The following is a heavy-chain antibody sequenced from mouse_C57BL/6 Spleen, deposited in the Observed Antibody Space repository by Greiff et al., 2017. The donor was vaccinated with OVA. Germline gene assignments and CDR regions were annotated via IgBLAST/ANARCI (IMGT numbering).Heavy chain of an antibody. J-gene: IGHJ4*01. CDR3: AILRPDYAMDY. CDR1: GYTFTSYW. D-gene: IGHD2-12*01. V-gene: IGHV1-74*01. Sequence: VQLQQPGAELVKPGASVKVSCKASGYTFTSYWMHWVKQRPGQGLEWIGRIHPSDSDTNYNQKFKGKATLTVDKSSSTAYMQLSSLTSEDSAVYDCAILRPDYAMDYWGQGTSVTVSA. CDR2: IHPSDSDT.